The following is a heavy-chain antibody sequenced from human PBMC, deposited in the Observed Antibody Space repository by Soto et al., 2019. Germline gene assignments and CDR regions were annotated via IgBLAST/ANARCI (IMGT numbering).Heavy chain of an antibody. CDR1: GGSFSGYY. J-gene: IGHJ5*02. CDR2: INHSGST. D-gene: IGHD3-10*01. V-gene: IGHV4-34*01. CDR3: ARGAPMVRGVIRWFDP. Sequence: SETLSLTCAVYGGSFSGYYWSWIRQPPGKGLEWIGEINHSGSTNYNPSLKSRVTISVDTSKNQFSLKLSSVTAADTAVYYCARGAPMVRGVIRWFDPWGQGTLVTVSS.